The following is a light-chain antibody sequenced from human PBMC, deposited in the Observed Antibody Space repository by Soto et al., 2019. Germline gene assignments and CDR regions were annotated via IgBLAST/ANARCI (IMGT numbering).Light chain of an antibody. CDR3: AAGDDGWSRSYF. CDR1: SSNIGSNY. CDR2: RNN. Sequence: QSALTQPPSASGTPGQRVTISCSGSSSNIGSNYVYWYQQLPGTAPKLLIYRNNQRPSGVPDRFSGSKSGTSASLAISGLRSEDEADYYCAAGDDGWSRSYFFGTGTKVPVL. J-gene: IGLJ1*01. V-gene: IGLV1-47*01.